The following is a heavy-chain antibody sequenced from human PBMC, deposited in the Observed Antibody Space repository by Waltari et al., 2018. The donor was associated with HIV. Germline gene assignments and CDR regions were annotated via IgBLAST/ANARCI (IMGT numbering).Heavy chain of an antibody. V-gene: IGHV3-48*01. J-gene: IGHJ3*01. Sequence: EVQLVESGGGLVQPGGSLRLSCAASGFTFSSYSMNWVRQAPGKGLEWLSYIRSSTSTIYYADSVKGRFTISTDNAKNSLSLQMNSLRAEDTAVYYCARDVHFAFDFWGQGTMVTVSS. CDR2: IRSSTSTI. CDR1: GFTFSSYS. CDR3: ARDVHFAFDF.